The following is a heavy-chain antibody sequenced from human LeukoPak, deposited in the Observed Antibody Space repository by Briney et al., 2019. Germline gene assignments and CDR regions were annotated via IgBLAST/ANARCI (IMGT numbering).Heavy chain of an antibody. CDR1: GYTFTSYG. CDR3: ARERYPGRKYCSGGSCYSSNYYYYMDV. CDR2: ISAYNGNT. V-gene: IGHV1-18*01. D-gene: IGHD2-15*01. Sequence: VASVKVSCKASGYTFTSYGISWVRQAPGQGLEWMGWISAYNGNTNYAQKLQGRVTMTTDTFTSTAYMELRSLRSDDTAVYYCARERYPGRKYCSGGSCYSSNYYYYMDVWGKGTTVTVSS. J-gene: IGHJ6*03.